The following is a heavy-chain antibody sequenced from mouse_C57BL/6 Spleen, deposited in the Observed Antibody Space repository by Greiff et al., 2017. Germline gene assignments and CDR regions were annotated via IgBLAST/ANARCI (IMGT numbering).Heavy chain of an antibody. CDR2: IFPGSGSS. Sequence: QVQLQQSGPELVKPGASVKLSCKASGYTFTRYSITWVKQRPGHGLEWIGDIFPGSGSSNYNEKFKGRATMAVDTSASTAYMELSRLTSEDSAVYYCARSERGFTNTMDYWGQGTSVTVAS. J-gene: IGHJ4*01. V-gene: IGHV1-55*01. CDR1: GYTFTRYS. D-gene: IGHD1-3*01. CDR3: ARSERGFTNTMDY.